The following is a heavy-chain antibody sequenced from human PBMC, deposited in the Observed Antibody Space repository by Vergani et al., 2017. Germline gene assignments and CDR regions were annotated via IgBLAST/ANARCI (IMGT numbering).Heavy chain of an antibody. CDR3: ARHRGDNDRGGMDV. J-gene: IGHJ6*02. V-gene: IGHV4-38-2*01. CDR2: IYHSGST. Sequence: QVQLQESGPGLVEPSETLSLTCAVSGYSISSTYYWGWIRQPPGKGLEWIGSIYHSGSTYNNPSLKSRVTISVDTSKNQFSLKLSSVTAADTAVYYCARHRGDNDRGGMDVWGQGTTVTVSS. CDR1: GYSISSTYY. D-gene: IGHD2-21*02.